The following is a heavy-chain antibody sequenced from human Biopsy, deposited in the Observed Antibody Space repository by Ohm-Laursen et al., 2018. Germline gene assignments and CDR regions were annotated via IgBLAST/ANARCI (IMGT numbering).Heavy chain of an antibody. D-gene: IGHD3-16*01. Sequence: SDTLSLTCSVYGGSFSDYYWSWIRQPPGKGLEWIGEINHRGSANHNPSPRSRVTMSVDTSKNQFSLKLTSVTAADTAVYYCARMGASRNRDDYWGQGTLVTVSS. CDR3: ARMGASRNRDDY. CDR1: GGSFSDYY. CDR2: INHRGSA. V-gene: IGHV4-34*01. J-gene: IGHJ4*02.